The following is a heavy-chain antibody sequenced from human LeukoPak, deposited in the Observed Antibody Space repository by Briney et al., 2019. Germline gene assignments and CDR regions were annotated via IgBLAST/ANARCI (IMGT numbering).Heavy chain of an antibody. CDR1: GFTFSSYA. D-gene: IGHD5-18*01. J-gene: IGHJ4*02. CDR2: ISGSGGST. Sequence: GGSLRLSCAASGFTFSSYAMSWVRQAPGKGLEWVSAISGSGGSTYYADSVKGRFTISRDNSKNTLYLQMNSLRAEDAAVYYCARDLSGVTGYTYGRGIDYWGQGTLVTVSS. V-gene: IGHV3-23*01. CDR3: ARDLSGVTGYTYGRGIDY.